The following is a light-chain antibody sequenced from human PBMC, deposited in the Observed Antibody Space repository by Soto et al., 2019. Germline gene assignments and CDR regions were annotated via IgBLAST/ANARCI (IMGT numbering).Light chain of an antibody. CDR2: GAS. CDR3: QQYGSSPPYT. Sequence: EIVLTQSPGTLSLSPGERATLSCRASQSVSSSYLAWYQQKPGQAPRLLIYGASSRATGIPDRFSGSGSGTDFTLTSSRLEPEDLALYYCQQYGSSPPYTFGQGTKLEIK. CDR1: QSVSSSY. V-gene: IGKV3-20*01. J-gene: IGKJ2*01.